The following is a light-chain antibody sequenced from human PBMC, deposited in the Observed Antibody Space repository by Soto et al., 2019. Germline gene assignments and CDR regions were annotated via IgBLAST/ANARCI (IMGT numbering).Light chain of an antibody. V-gene: IGKV1-5*03. CDR1: QSIAKW. Sequence: DVQMTQSPSFVSASVGDTVTITCRTSQSIAKWLAWFQQKPGKAPKLLISEASNLQSGVPSRFSGAASGTEFTLTISGLQPDDFATYYCQQYFSYWTFGQGTKVDVK. CDR2: EAS. CDR3: QQYFSYWT. J-gene: IGKJ1*01.